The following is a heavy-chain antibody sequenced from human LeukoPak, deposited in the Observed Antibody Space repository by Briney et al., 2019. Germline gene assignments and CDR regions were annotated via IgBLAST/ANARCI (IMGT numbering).Heavy chain of an antibody. CDR2: INPNGGST. V-gene: IGHV1-46*01. Sequence: ASVKVSCKASGYTFTSYYLHWVRQAPGQGLEWMGIINPNGGSTTYAQQFQGRVTLTRDTSTNTVYMELSSLRSEDTAVYYCARDLYSGTWTATHWGQGTLVTVSS. CDR3: ARDLYSGTWTATH. J-gene: IGHJ4*02. CDR1: GYTFTSYY. D-gene: IGHD1-26*01.